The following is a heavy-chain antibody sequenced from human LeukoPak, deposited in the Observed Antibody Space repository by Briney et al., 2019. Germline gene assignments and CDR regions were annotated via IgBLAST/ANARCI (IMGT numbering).Heavy chain of an antibody. CDR3: ASVRRGFGESSKYYAYYYMGV. D-gene: IGHD3-10*01. J-gene: IGHJ6*03. CDR1: GGSISSNSYY. CDR2: IYYSGST. V-gene: IGHV4-39*01. Sequence: SETLSLTCTVSGGSISSNSYYWGWVRQPPGKGLEWIGSIYYSGSTYYNPSLKSRVTISVDTSKNQFSLELISVTAADTAVYYCASVRRGFGESSKYYAYYYMGVWGKGTTVTISS.